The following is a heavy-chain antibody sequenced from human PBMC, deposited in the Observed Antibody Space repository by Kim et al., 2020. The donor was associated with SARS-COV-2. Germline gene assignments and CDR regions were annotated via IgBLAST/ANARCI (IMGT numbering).Heavy chain of an antibody. D-gene: IGHD3-22*01. J-gene: IGHJ4*02. V-gene: IGHV1-46*01. Sequence: AQKFQGRVTMTRDTSTSTVYMELSSLRSEDTAVYYCARGRYYDSSGYLFYWGQGTLVTVSS. CDR3: ARGRYYDSSGYLFY.